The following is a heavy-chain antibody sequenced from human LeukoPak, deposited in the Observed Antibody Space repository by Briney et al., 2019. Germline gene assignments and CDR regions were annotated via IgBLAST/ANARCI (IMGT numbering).Heavy chain of an antibody. CDR3: ARGPPLLRYENAFDI. CDR1: GGSISSGDYY. J-gene: IGHJ3*02. D-gene: IGHD3-9*01. CDR2: VYYSGST. Sequence: SETLSLTCTVSGGSISSGDYYWSWIRQPPGKGLEWIGYVYYSGSTYYNPSLKSRVTISVDTSKNQFSLKLSSVTAADTAVYYCARGPPLLRYENAFDIWGKGTMVTVSS. V-gene: IGHV4-30-4*08.